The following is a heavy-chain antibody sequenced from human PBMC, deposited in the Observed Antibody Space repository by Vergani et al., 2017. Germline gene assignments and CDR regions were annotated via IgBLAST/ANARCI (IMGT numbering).Heavy chain of an antibody. CDR3: AKDGYNILTGPYGMDV. V-gene: IGHV3-30*02. D-gene: IGHD3-9*01. Sequence: QVQLVESGGGVVQPGGSLRLSCAASGFTFSSYGMHWVRKAPGKGLEWVAFIRYDGSNKYYADSVKGRFTISRDNSKNTLYLQMNSLGAEDTAVYYCAKDGYNILTGPYGMDVWGQGTTVTVSS. CDR1: GFTFSSYG. J-gene: IGHJ6*02. CDR2: IRYDGSNK.